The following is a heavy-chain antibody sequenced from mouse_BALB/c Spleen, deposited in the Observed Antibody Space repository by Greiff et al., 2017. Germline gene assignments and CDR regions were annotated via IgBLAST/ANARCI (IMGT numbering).Heavy chain of an antibody. D-gene: IGHD4-1*01. Sequence: EVKLMESGAELVKPGASVKLSCTASGFNIKDTYMHWVKQRPEQGLEWIGRIDPANGNTKYDPKFQGKATITADTSSNTAYLQLSSLTSEDTAVYYCARAELAFAYWGQGTLVTVSA. CDR2: IDPANGNT. J-gene: IGHJ3*01. CDR1: GFNIKDTY. V-gene: IGHV14-3*02. CDR3: ARAELAFAY.